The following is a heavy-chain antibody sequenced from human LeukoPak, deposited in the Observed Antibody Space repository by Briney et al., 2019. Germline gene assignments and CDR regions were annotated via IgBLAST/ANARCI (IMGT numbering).Heavy chain of an antibody. CDR3: AKKRELSSSWSTFHY. V-gene: IGHV3-15*01. D-gene: IGHD6-13*01. CDR1: GFAFSNAW. CDR2: IKSKTDGGTT. Sequence: PGGSLRLSCAASGFAFSNAWMSWVRQAPGKGLEWVGRIKSKTDGGTTDYAAPVKGRFTISRDDSKNTLYLQMDSLTAEDTAVYYCAKKRELSSSWSTFHYWGQGTLVTVSS. J-gene: IGHJ4*02.